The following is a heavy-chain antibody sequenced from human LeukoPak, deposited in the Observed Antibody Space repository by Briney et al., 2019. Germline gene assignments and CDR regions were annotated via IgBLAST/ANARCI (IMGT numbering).Heavy chain of an antibody. D-gene: IGHD6-19*01. J-gene: IGHJ4*02. Sequence: PGGSLRLSCAASGFTFSSYAMSWVRQAPGKGLEWVSAISGSGGSTYYADSVKGRFTISRDNSKNTLYLQMNSLRAEDTAVYYCAKVRPSYSSGWHYFDYWGQGTLVTVSS. CDR3: AKVRPSYSSGWHYFDY. CDR2: ISGSGGST. V-gene: IGHV3-23*01. CDR1: GFTFSSYA.